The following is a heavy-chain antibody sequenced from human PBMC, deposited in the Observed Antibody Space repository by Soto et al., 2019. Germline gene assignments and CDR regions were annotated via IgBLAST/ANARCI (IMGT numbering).Heavy chain of an antibody. V-gene: IGHV1-18*01. D-gene: IGHD2-2*01. CDR1: GYTFSTSG. J-gene: IGHJ1*01. CDR3: TSDTESNRYRG. Sequence: ASVKVSCKASGYTFSTSGISWVRQAPGQGLEWVGWIRPDNGNTKSAQRLQGRVTLTTDTSASTAYMELRRPTSNDTATYYCTSDTESNRYRGWGKRTLVTVSS. CDR2: IRPDNGNT.